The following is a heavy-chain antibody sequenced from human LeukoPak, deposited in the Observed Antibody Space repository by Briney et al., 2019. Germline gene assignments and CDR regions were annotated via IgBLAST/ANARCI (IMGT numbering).Heavy chain of an antibody. CDR2: IKSKTDGGTT. D-gene: IGHD5-12*01. CDR1: GFTFSNAW. V-gene: IGHV3-15*01. Sequence: GGSLRLSCAASGFTFSNAWMSWVRQAPGKGLEWVGRIKSKTDGGTTDYAAPVKGRFTVSRDNSKNTLYLQMNSLRAEDTAVYYCARDTTTHFDYWGQGTPVTVSS. J-gene: IGHJ4*02. CDR3: ARDTTTHFDY.